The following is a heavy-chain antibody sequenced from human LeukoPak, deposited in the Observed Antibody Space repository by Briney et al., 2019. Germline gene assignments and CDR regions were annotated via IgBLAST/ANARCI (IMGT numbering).Heavy chain of an antibody. CDR1: GYSFTSYW. Sequence: NLGESLKISCKGSGYSFTSYWIGWVRQMPGKGLEWMGIIYPGDSDTRYSPSFQGQVTISADKSISTAYLQWSSLKASDTAMHYCARQLGTGTSPFDPWGQGTLVTVSS. CDR3: ARQLGTGTSPFDP. D-gene: IGHD1-1*01. J-gene: IGHJ5*02. CDR2: IYPGDSDT. V-gene: IGHV5-51*01.